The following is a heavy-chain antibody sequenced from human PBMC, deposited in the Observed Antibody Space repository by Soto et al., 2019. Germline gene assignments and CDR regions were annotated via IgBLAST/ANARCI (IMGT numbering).Heavy chain of an antibody. D-gene: IGHD6-13*01. CDR1: GGSISSYY. J-gene: IGHJ5*02. CDR2: IYYSGST. Sequence: SETLSLTCTVSGGSISSYYWSWIRQPPGKGLEWIGYIYYSGSTNYNPSLKSRVTISVDTSKNQCSLKLSSVTAADTAVYYCARGVKEQQLVLSGGNWFDPWGQGTLVTVSS. V-gene: IGHV4-59*01. CDR3: ARGVKEQQLVLSGGNWFDP.